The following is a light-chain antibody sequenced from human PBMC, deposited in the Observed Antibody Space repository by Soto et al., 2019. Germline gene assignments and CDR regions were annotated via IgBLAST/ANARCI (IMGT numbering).Light chain of an antibody. CDR1: QSISSY. CDR3: QQSYITPWT. Sequence: DIQMTQSPSSLSASVGDRVTITCRASQSISSYLNWYQQKPGKAPKLLIYGASSLQSGVPSRFSGSGSGTEFTLTISSLQLEDFTTYYCQQSYITPWTFGQGTKVEIK. J-gene: IGKJ1*01. V-gene: IGKV1-39*01. CDR2: GAS.